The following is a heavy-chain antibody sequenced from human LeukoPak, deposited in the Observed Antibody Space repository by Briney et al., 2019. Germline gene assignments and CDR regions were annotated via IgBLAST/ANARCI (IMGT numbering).Heavy chain of an antibody. D-gene: IGHD3-10*01. CDR1: GFTFDDYG. Sequence: PGGSLRLSCAASGFTFDDYGMSWVRQAPGKGLEWVSGINWNGGSTGYADSVKGRFTISRDNAKNSLYLQMNSLRAEDTALYYCARDLGLWFGEPQAWFDPWGQGTLVTVSS. V-gene: IGHV3-20*04. CDR3: ARDLGLWFGEPQAWFDP. CDR2: INWNGGST. J-gene: IGHJ5*02.